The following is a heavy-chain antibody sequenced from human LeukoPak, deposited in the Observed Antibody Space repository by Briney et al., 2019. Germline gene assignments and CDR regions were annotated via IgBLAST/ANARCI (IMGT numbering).Heavy chain of an antibody. J-gene: IGHJ4*02. CDR2: IYSGGSR. Sequence: PGGSLRLSCAASGFTFSSYSMSWVRQAPGKGLEWVSVIYSGGSRYYADSVKGRFTISRDNSKNTLYLQMNSLRAEDTAVYYCASRQVAGGRGTLVTVSS. CDR1: GFTFSSYS. CDR3: ASRQVA. V-gene: IGHV3-53*01.